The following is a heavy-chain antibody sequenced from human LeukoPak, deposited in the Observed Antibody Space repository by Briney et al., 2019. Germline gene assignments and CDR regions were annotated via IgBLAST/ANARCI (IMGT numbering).Heavy chain of an antibody. V-gene: IGHV4-59*01. J-gene: IGHJ2*01. CDR2: IYYSGST. Sequence: SETLSLTCTVSGGSISSYYWSWIRQPPGKGLEWIGYIYYSGSTNYNPSLKSRVTISVDTSKNLFSVKLTSVTAADTAVYYCARGSPLDWYFDLWGRGTLVTVSS. CDR1: GGSISSYY. CDR3: ARGSPLDWYFDL.